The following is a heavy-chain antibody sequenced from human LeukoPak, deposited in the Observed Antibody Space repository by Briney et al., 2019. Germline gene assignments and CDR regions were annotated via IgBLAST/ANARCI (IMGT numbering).Heavy chain of an antibody. CDR1: GFTFSSYS. CDR3: ARDFMGGLLWFGELLTGAFDI. D-gene: IGHD3-10*01. Sequence: PGGSLRLSCAASGFTFSSYSMNWVRQAPGKGLEWVSSISSSSSYIYYADSVKGRFTISRDNAKNSLYLQMNSLRADDTAVYYCARDFMGGLLWFGELLTGAFDIWGQGTMVTVSS. V-gene: IGHV3-21*01. J-gene: IGHJ3*02. CDR2: ISSSSSYI.